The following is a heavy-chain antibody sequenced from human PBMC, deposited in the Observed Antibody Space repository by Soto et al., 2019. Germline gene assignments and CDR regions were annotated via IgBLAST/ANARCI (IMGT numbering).Heavy chain of an antibody. J-gene: IGHJ6*03. CDR1: GFTLSGYA. V-gene: IGHV3-64*01. CDR3: ARRDRPDFYYMDV. Sequence: EVQLAESGGGLAQPGGSLRLSCAASGFTLSGYAMDWVRKAPGKGLEYVSGISSNGVGTYYANSVQGRFTIYRDNSKNTVYLQMGSLRPEYMAVYYCARRDRPDFYYMDVWGKGPTVTVSS. D-gene: IGHD6-6*01. CDR2: ISSNGVGT.